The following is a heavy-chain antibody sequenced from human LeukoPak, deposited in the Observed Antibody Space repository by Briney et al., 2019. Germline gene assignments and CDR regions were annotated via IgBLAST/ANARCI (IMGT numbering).Heavy chain of an antibody. J-gene: IGHJ3*02. CDR1: GFTFSSYA. D-gene: IGHD3-22*01. V-gene: IGHV3-23*01. Sequence: GGSLRLSCAASGFTFSSYAMSWVRQAPGKRLEWVSIIYSGGNTYYADSVKGRFTISRDNSKNTLYLQMNSLRAEDTAVYYCARSPYYYDSSGYHGAFDIWGQGTMVTVSS. CDR2: IYSGGNT. CDR3: ARSPYYYDSSGYHGAFDI.